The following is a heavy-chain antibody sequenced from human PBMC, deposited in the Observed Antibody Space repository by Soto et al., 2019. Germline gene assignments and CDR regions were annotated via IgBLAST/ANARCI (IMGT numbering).Heavy chain of an antibody. J-gene: IGHJ3*02. CDR2: ISNRGDT. V-gene: IGHV3-66*01. D-gene: IGHD2-15*01. Sequence: WGSLRLSCTASGFIVSDTYMNWVRQAPGKGLEWVSVISNRGDTHYADSVRGRFSLSRDIADNTLHLQMNNLRVEDTAVYYCAREPRYCRGGSCSITGDAFDIWGQGTMVTVSS. CDR3: AREPRYCRGGSCSITGDAFDI. CDR1: GFIVSDTY.